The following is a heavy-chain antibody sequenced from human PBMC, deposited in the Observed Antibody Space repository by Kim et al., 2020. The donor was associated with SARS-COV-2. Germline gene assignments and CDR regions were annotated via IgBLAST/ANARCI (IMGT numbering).Heavy chain of an antibody. CDR1: GYTFTSYG. CDR3: ARNDYGDNRAWFDP. CDR2: ISAYNGNT. D-gene: IGHD4-17*01. Sequence: ASVKVSCKASGYTFTSYGISWVRQAPGQGLEWMGWISAYNGNTNYAQKLQGRVTMTTDTSTSTAYMELRSLRSDVTAVYYCARNDYGDNRAWFDPWGQGTLVTVSS. J-gene: IGHJ5*02. V-gene: IGHV1-18*01.